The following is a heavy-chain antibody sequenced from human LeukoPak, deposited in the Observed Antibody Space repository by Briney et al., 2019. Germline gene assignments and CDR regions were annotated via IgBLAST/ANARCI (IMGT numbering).Heavy chain of an antibody. CDR3: ARSSPSPDYDILTGYSDY. CDR1: GFTSSSYA. CDR2: ISYDGSNK. D-gene: IGHD3-9*01. V-gene: IGHV3-30-3*01. J-gene: IGHJ4*02. Sequence: GGSLRLSCAASGFTSSSYAMHWVRQAPGKGLEWVAVISYDGSNKYYADSVKGRFTISRDNSKNTLYLQMNSLRAEDTAVYYCARSSPSPDYDILTGYSDYWGQGTLVTVSS.